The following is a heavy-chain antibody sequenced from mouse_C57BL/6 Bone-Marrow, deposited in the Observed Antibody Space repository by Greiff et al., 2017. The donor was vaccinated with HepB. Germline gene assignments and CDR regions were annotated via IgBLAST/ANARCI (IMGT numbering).Heavy chain of an antibody. CDR3: ARDQGTYYYAMDY. J-gene: IGHJ4*01. CDR1: GFTFSSYA. CDR2: ISDGGSYT. Sequence: EVMLVESGGGLVKPGGSLKLSCAASGFTFSSYAMSWVRQTPEKRLEWVATISDGGSYTYYPDNVKGRFTISRDNAKNNLYLQMSHLKSEDTAMYYCARDQGTYYYAMDYWGQGTSVTVSS. D-gene: IGHD3-3*01. V-gene: IGHV5-4*01.